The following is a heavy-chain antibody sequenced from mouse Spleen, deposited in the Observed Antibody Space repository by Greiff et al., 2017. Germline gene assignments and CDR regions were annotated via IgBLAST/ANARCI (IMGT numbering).Heavy chain of an antibody. V-gene: IGHV5-9-3*01. CDR2: ISSGGSYT. D-gene: IGHD1-1*01. Sequence: EVQVVESGGGLVKPGGSLKLSCAASGFTFSSYAMSWVRQTPEKRLEWVATISSGGSYTYYPDSVKGRFTISRDNAKNTLYLQMSSLRSEDTAMYYCARPDVVTTVVGGWYFDVWGAGTTVTVSS. CDR1: GFTFSSYA. J-gene: IGHJ1*01. CDR3: ARPDVVTTVVGGWYFDV.